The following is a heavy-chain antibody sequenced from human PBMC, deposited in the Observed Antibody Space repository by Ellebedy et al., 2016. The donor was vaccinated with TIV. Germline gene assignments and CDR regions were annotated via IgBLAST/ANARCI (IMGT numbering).Heavy chain of an antibody. CDR2: INAGNGNT. D-gene: IGHD6-19*01. Sequence: ASVKVSCXASGYTFTSYTMLWVRQAPGQRLEWMGWINAGNGNTKYSQNFQGSVTITRDTSASTAYMELSSLRSEDTAVYYCARSGNKNSGWTPDYWGQGTLVTVSS. CDR1: GYTFTSYT. CDR3: ARSGNKNSGWTPDY. V-gene: IGHV1-3*01. J-gene: IGHJ4*02.